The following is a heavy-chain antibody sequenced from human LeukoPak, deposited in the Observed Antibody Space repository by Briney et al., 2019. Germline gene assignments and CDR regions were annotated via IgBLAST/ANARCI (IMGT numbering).Heavy chain of an antibody. CDR1: GYTFTSYG. J-gene: IGHJ4*02. D-gene: IGHD3-22*01. CDR2: ISAYNGNT. Sequence: GSVKVSCKASGYTFTSYGINWVRQAPGQGLEWMGWISAYNGNTNYAQKLQGRVTMTTDTSTSTAYMELRSLRSDDTAVYYCARAILEGYYDSSGYVFGDYWGQGTLVTVSS. V-gene: IGHV1-18*01. CDR3: ARAILEGYYDSSGYVFGDY.